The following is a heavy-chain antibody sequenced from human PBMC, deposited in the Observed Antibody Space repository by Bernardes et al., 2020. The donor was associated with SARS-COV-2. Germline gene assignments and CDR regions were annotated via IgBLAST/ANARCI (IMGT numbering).Heavy chain of an antibody. Sequence: ASVKVSCKASGYTFTTHGIIWVRQVPGQGLEWMGWTSTYNRHTNYAQKFQGRVTMTTDTSTSTAYMELTSLTSDDTALYYCARDLGYCRLIGIACVRNWFDPWGQGTLVTVSS. CDR2: TSTYNRHT. V-gene: IGHV1-18*04. D-gene: IGHD3-22*01. CDR1: GYTFTTHG. CDR3: ARDLGYCRLIGIACVRNWFDP. J-gene: IGHJ5*02.